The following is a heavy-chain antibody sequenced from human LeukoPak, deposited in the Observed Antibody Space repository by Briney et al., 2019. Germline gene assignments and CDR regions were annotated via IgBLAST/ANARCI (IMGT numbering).Heavy chain of an antibody. Sequence: SETLSLTCTVSGCSISSSSYYWGWIRQPPGKGVERIGYIYYSGSTNYSPSLKSRVTISVDTSKNQFSLKLSSVTAADTAVYYCAGDSSGWSGWFDPWGQGPLVTVSS. D-gene: IGHD6-19*01. CDR2: IYYSGST. CDR1: GCSISSSSYY. J-gene: IGHJ5*02. CDR3: AGDSSGWSGWFDP. V-gene: IGHV4-61*05.